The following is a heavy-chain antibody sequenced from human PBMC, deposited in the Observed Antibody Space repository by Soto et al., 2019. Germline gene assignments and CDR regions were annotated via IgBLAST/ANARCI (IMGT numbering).Heavy chain of an antibody. Sequence: GGSLRLSCAASGFTFSSDAMHWVRQAPGKGLEWVAVISDDRSNKYYSDSVKGRFTISRDNSKNTLYLQMNSLRPEDSAVYYCARDPPAGGYSYGAFYGMDVWGQGTTVTVYS. V-gene: IGHV3-30*03. D-gene: IGHD5-18*01. CDR1: GFTFSSDA. CDR2: ISDDRSNK. CDR3: ARDPPAGGYSYGAFYGMDV. J-gene: IGHJ6*02.